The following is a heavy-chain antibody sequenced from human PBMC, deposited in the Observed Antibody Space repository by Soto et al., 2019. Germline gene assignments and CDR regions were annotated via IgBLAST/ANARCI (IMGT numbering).Heavy chain of an antibody. CDR3: ASTLEIGELLLDS. CDR2: IWYDGSNK. V-gene: IGHV3-33*01. J-gene: IGHJ4*02. CDR1: GFTFSSYG. D-gene: IGHD3-10*01. Sequence: QVQLVESGGGVVQPGRSLRLSSAASGFTFSSYGMHWVRQAPGKGLEWVAVIWYDGSNKYYADSVKGRFTISRDNSKNTLYLQMNSLRAEDTAVYYCASTLEIGELLLDSWGQGTLVTVSS.